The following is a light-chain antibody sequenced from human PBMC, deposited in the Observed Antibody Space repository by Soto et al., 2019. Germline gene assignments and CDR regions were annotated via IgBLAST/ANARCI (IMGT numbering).Light chain of an antibody. CDR1: SSDVGGYKY. Sequence: QSALTQPASVSGSPGQSITISCTGTSSDVGGYKYVSWYQQHPGKAPKLMIYDVSNRPSGVSNRFSGSKSVNTASLTISGLQAEDEADYYCSSYTTSRNHVIFGGGTKLTVL. J-gene: IGLJ2*01. V-gene: IGLV2-14*01. CDR2: DVS. CDR3: SSYTTSRNHVI.